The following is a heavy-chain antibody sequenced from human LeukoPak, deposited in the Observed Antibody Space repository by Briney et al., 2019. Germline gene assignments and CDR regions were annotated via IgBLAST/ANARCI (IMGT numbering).Heavy chain of an antibody. CDR1: GGSISSYY. CDR3: ARDNRGSGWYWYFDL. D-gene: IGHD6-19*01. Sequence: PSETLSLTCTVSGGSISSYYWSWIRQPPGKGLEWIGYIYYSGSTNYNPSLKSRVTISVDTSKNQFSLKLSSVTAADTAVYYCARDNRGSGWYWYFDLWGRGTLVTVSS. J-gene: IGHJ2*01. V-gene: IGHV4-59*01. CDR2: IYYSGST.